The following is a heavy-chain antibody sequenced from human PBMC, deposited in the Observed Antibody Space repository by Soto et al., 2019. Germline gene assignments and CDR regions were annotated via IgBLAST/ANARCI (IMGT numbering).Heavy chain of an antibody. V-gene: IGHV4-34*01. CDR3: ARGEALTEYSSSSNFDY. J-gene: IGHJ4*02. D-gene: IGHD6-6*01. CDR1: GGSFNGYY. CDR2: INHSGST. Sequence: SETLSPTCAVYGGSFNGYYWSWIRQPPGEGLEWIGEINHSGSTNYNPSLKSRVTISVDTSKNQFSLKLSSVTAADTAVYYCARGEALTEYSSSSNFDYWGQGTLVTVSS.